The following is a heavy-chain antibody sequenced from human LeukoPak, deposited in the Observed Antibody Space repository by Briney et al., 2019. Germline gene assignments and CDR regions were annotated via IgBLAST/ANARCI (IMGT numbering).Heavy chain of an antibody. V-gene: IGHV3-48*03. Sequence: GGSLRLSCAASGFTFSSYEMNWVRQAPGKGLEWVSYISSSGSTIYYADSVKGRFTISRDNAKNSLYLQMNSLRAEDTAVYYCARDPVEAYSSGWYVFSRSPAYHFDYWGQGTLVTVSS. CDR2: ISSSGSTI. J-gene: IGHJ4*02. CDR3: ARDPVEAYSSGWYVFSRSPAYHFDY. CDR1: GFTFSSYE. D-gene: IGHD6-19*01.